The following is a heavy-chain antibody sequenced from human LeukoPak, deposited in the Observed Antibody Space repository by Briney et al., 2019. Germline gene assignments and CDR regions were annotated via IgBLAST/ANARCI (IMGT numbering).Heavy chain of an antibody. Sequence: PGGSLRLSCAASGFTFSSYAMHWVRQAPGKGLEWLAVISYDGTNKYYADSVKGRFTISRDNPKNTLYLQMNSLRAEDTAVYYCAKDPAHRLLLISGPNNWFDPWGQGTLVTVSS. CDR1: GFTFSSYA. CDR3: AKDPAHRLLLISGPNNWFDP. CDR2: ISYDGTNK. J-gene: IGHJ5*02. D-gene: IGHD2-2*01. V-gene: IGHV3-30*01.